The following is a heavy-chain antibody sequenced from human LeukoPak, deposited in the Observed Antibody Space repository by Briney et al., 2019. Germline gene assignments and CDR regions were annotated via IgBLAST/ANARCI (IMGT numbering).Heavy chain of an antibody. CDR1: GGSISSYY. Sequence: SETLSLTCTVSGGSISSYYWSWIRQPPGKGLEWIGYIHYSGSTSYNPSLKSRVTISVDTSKSQFSLELRSVTAADTAVYYCTRDPAFYGSGDWGQGTLVTVSS. D-gene: IGHD3-10*01. CDR3: TRDPAFYGSGD. V-gene: IGHV4-59*12. CDR2: IHYSGST. J-gene: IGHJ4*02.